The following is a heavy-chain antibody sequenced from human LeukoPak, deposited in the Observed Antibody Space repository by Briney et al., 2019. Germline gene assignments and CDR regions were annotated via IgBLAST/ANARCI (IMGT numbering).Heavy chain of an antibody. CDR3: ARDPGYSGVGCAFDI. Sequence: ASVKVSCKASGYTFTSYHMHWVRQAPGQGLEWMGIINPSGGTTNYAQKFQGRVTMTRDTSISTAYMELSRLRSDDTAVYYCARDPGYSGVGCAFDIWGQGTMVTVSS. J-gene: IGHJ3*02. CDR1: GYTFTSYH. D-gene: IGHD5-12*01. CDR2: INPSGGTT. V-gene: IGHV1-46*01.